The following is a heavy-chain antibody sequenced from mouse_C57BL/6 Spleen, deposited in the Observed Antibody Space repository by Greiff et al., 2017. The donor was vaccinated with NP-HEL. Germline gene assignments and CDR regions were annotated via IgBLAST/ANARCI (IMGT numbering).Heavy chain of an antibody. D-gene: IGHD4-1*01. V-gene: IGHV3-6*01. CDR1: GYSITSGYY. J-gene: IGHJ2*01. Sequence: EVKLQESGPGLVKPSQSLSLTCSVTGYSITSGYYWNWIRQFPGNKLEWMGYISYDGSNNYNPSLKNRISIHRDKSNNQFFRKLNSVTTEDTATYYCARDLGPFDDWSQGTTLTVSS. CDR3: ARDLGPFDD. CDR2: ISYDGSN.